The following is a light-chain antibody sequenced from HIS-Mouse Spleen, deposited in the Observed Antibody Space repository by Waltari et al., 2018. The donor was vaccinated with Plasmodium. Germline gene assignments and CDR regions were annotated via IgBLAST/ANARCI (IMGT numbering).Light chain of an antibody. Sequence: EIVLTQSPGPLSLSPGERATLHCRASQRVSSSYLAWYQQKPGQAPRLLIYGASSRATGIPDRFSGSGSGTDFTLTISRLEPEDFAVYYCQQYGSSPYTFGQGTKLEIK. J-gene: IGKJ2*01. CDR2: GAS. V-gene: IGKV3-20*01. CDR1: QRVSSSY. CDR3: QQYGSSPYT.